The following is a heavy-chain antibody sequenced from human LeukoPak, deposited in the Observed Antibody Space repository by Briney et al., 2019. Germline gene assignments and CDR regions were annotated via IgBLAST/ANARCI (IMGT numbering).Heavy chain of an antibody. Sequence: PSETLSLTCTVSGGSISSYYWSWIRQPAGKGLEWIGRIYYSGSTNYNPSLKSRVTISVDTSKNQFSLKLSSVTAADTAVYYCARTGVGGYDFWSGYYYFDYWGQGTLVTVSS. CDR1: GGSISSYY. CDR2: IYYSGST. D-gene: IGHD3-3*01. V-gene: IGHV4-4*07. J-gene: IGHJ4*02. CDR3: ARTGVGGYDFWSGYYYFDY.